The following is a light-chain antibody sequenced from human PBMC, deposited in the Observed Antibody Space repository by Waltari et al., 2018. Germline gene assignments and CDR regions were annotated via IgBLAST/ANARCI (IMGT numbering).Light chain of an antibody. J-gene: IGLJ2*01. CDR2: LNSDGSH. CDR1: SGHSSYA. Sequence: QLVLTQSPSASASLGASVKLTSTLSSGHSSYAIAWHQQQPEKGPRYLMKLNSDGSHSKGDGIPDRFSASSSGAERYLTISSLQSEDEADYYCQTWGTGIVVFGGGTKLTVL. V-gene: IGLV4-69*01. CDR3: QTWGTGIVV.